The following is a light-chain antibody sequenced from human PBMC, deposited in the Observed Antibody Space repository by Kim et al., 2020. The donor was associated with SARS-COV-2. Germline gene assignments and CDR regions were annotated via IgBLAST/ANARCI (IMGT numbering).Light chain of an antibody. J-gene: IGKJ1*01. CDR3: QQANSFPPWT. CDR2: AAS. CDR1: QGISSW. V-gene: IGKV1-12*01. Sequence: DIQMTQSPSSVSASVGDRVTIPCRASQGISSWLAWYQLKPGKAPKLLIYAASSLQSGVPSRFSCSGSGTDFTRTITSLQPEDFATYYRQQANSFPPWTFGQGTKVDIK.